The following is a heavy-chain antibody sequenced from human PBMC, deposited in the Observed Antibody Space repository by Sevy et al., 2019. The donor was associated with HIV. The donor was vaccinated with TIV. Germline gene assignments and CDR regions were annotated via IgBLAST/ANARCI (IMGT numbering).Heavy chain of an antibody. CDR2: ISYDGSNK. Sequence: GGSLRLSCVASGFPFNSYSMYWVRQAPGKGLEWVAAISYDGSNKYFADSVKGRFTISRDNSKNILYLQINSLRVQDTATYFCARDAAEGPYGSSWFSNWLDPWGQGTLVTVSS. V-gene: IGHV3-30*04. CDR3: ARDAAEGPYGSSWFSNWLDP. J-gene: IGHJ5*02. CDR1: GFPFNSYS. D-gene: IGHD6-13*01.